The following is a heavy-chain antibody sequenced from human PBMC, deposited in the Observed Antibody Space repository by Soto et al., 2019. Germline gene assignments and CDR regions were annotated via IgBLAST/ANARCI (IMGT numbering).Heavy chain of an antibody. Sequence: QVQLVESGGGVVQPGRSLRLSCAASGFTFSSYGRHWVRQAPGKGLEWVAVISYDGSNKYYADSVKGRFTISRDNSKNTLYLTMNSLRAEDTAVYYCAKAYLIDYGGKKWGNLGRPSNFDYWGQGTLVTVSS. V-gene: IGHV3-30*18. D-gene: IGHD4-17*01. CDR1: GFTFSSYG. J-gene: IGHJ4*02. CDR2: ISYDGSNK. CDR3: AKAYLIDYGGKKWGNLGRPSNFDY.